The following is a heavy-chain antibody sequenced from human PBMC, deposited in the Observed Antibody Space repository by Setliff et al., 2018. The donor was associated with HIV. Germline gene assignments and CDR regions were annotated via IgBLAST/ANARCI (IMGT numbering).Heavy chain of an antibody. V-gene: IGHV3-53*01. Sequence: PGGSLRLSCAGSGSGGSGFTVSDNYMSWVRQAPGKGLEWVSVIYRDGATYYADSVKGRFTISRDNSKNTVYLQMNSLRAEDTAEYYCAKELAASGLGYFDSWGRGILVTVSS. CDR3: AKELAASGLGYFDS. D-gene: IGHD3-22*01. CDR1: GFTVSDNY. J-gene: IGHJ4*02. CDR2: IYRDGAT.